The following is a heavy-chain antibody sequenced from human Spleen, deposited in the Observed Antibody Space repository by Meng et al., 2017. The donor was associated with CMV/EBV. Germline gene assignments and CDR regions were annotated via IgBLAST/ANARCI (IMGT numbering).Heavy chain of an antibody. D-gene: IGHD3-22*01. CDR2: INHSGST. J-gene: IGHJ4*02. Sequence: YYRSWIRQPPGKGLEWIGEINHSGSTNYNPSLKSRVTISVDTSKNQFSLKLSSVTAADTAVYYCARGRGYYDSSGYYLPKGLYYFDYWGQGTLVTVSS. CDR3: ARGRGYYDSSGYYLPKGLYYFDY. CDR1: YY. V-gene: IGHV4-34*01.